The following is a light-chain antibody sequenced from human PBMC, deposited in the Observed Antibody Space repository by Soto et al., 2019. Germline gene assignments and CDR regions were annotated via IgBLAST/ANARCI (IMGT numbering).Light chain of an antibody. CDR3: QQSYRSWT. V-gene: IGKV1-39*01. CDR1: ESISRS. Sequence: DIRMTQSPSSLSASVGDRVTITCRASESISRSLNWYQQKPGKAPNLLIYGATSLQGGVPSRFSGSGSGTDFTLTISSVQPEDFATYYCQQSYRSWTFGQGTKVEIK. CDR2: GAT. J-gene: IGKJ1*01.